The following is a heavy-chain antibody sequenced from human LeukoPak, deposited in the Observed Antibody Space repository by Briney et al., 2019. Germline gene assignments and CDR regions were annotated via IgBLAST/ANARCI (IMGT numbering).Heavy chain of an antibody. Sequence: PGGSLRLSCAASGFTFSSYAMSWVRQAPGKGLEWVSAISGSGGSTYYADSVKGRFTISRDNSKNTLYLQMNSLRAEDTAVYYCAKGGMVQGVKRFQSDYWGQGTLVTVSS. CDR3: AKGGMVQGVKRFQSDY. CDR2: ISGSGGST. J-gene: IGHJ4*02. V-gene: IGHV3-23*01. CDR1: GFTFSSYA. D-gene: IGHD3-10*01.